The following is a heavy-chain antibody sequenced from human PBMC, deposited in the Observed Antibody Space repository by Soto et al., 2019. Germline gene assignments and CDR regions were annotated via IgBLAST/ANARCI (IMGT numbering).Heavy chain of an antibody. CDR1: GYTLTSYG. J-gene: IGHJ6*02. D-gene: IGHD4-4*01. Sequence: ASVKVSCKASGYTLTSYGISWVRQAPGQGLEWMGWISAYNGNTNYAQKLQGRVTMTTDTSTSTAYMELRRLRSDDTAVYYCARDKYSNYYIINYYYYGMDVWGQGTKVTVSS. CDR2: ISAYNGNT. CDR3: ARDKYSNYYIINYYYYGMDV. V-gene: IGHV1-18*04.